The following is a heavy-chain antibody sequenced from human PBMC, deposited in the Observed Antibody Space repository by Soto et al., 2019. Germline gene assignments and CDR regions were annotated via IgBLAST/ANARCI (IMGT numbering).Heavy chain of an antibody. Sequence: EVHLVESGGGLVKPGGSLRLSCVASGFTFSYYTMNWVRQAPGKGLEWVASITRDSSHIYYADSVKGRFTISRDNAKNSLFLQMDSLGAEDTAKYYCARAFIVGATNVGYWGQGTLVTVSS. CDR3: ARAFIVGATNVGY. CDR1: GFTFSYYT. CDR2: ITRDSSHI. J-gene: IGHJ4*02. V-gene: IGHV3-21*04. D-gene: IGHD1-26*01.